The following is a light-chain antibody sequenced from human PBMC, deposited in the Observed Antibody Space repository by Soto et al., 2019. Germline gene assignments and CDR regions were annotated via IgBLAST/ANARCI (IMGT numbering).Light chain of an antibody. CDR1: QSIDTY. CDR2: AAT. J-gene: IGKJ1*01. V-gene: IGKV1-39*01. Sequence: DIQMTQSPSSLSASVGERVTITCRASQSIDTYLNWYQLKPGKAPNLLIYAATRLHTGVPSRFSGSGSVTGFTLSISNLQPEAFATYFCQQVYSTPGTFGQGTK. CDR3: QQVYSTPGT.